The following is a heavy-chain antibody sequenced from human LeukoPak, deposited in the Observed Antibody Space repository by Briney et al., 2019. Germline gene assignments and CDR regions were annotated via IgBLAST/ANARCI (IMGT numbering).Heavy chain of an antibody. CDR3: ARDPRSGIAARITADY. V-gene: IGHV1-18*01. CDR1: GYTFTSYG. D-gene: IGHD6-13*01. J-gene: IGHJ4*02. Sequence: ASVKVSCKASGYTFTSYGISWVRQAPGQGLEWMGWISAYNGNTNYAQELQGRVSMTTDTSTSTAYMELRSLRSDDTAVYYCARDPRSGIAARITADYWGQGTLVTVSS. CDR2: ISAYNGNT.